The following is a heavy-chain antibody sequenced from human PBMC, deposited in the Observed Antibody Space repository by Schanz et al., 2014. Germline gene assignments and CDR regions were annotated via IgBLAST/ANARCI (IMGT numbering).Heavy chain of an antibody. CDR1: TFTFSSDW. Sequence: MQLVESGGGLVQPGGSLRLSCAASTFTFSSDWMSWVRQAPGKGLEWVANIKKDGSEKYYVDSVKGRFTISRDNAKNSLFLQMNSLRPEDTAVYYCARGRVLESWGQGTLVTVSS. CDR2: IKKDGSEK. CDR3: ARGRVLES. J-gene: IGHJ5*02. D-gene: IGHD1-1*01. V-gene: IGHV3-7*02.